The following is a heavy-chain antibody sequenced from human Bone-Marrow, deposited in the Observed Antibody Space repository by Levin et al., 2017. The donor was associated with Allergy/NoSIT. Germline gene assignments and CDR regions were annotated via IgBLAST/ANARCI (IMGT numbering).Heavy chain of an antibody. J-gene: IGHJ4*02. CDR1: GFTFSSYG. D-gene: IGHD3-10*01. Sequence: GGSLRLSCAASGFTFSSYGMSWVRQAPGKGLDWVSGFSGNSGRAIYADSVKGRFTISRDNSKNTLYPEMNNLRVEDTAVYYCAKDQDSGWLPYFDYWGQGALVTVSS. CDR2: FSGNSGRA. CDR3: AKDQDSGWLPYFDY. V-gene: IGHV3-23*01.